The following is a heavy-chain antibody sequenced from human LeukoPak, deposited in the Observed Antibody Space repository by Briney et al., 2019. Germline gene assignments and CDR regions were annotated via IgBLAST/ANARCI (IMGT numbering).Heavy chain of an antibody. CDR1: GGSFSGYY. CDR2: INHSGST. J-gene: IGHJ6*02. CDR3: ARAAPDTAMVSPPHGYYYYGMDV. D-gene: IGHD5-18*01. Sequence: SETLSLTCAVYGGSFSGYYWSWIRQPPGKGLEWIGEINHSGSTNYNPSLKSRVTISVDTSKNQFSLKLSSVTAADTAVYYCARAAPDTAMVSPPHGYYYYGMDVWGQGTTVTVSS. V-gene: IGHV4-34*01.